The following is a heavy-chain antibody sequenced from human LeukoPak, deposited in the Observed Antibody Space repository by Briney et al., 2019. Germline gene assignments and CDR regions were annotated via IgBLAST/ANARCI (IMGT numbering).Heavy chain of an antibody. CDR3: ARSGYSYGLPGYYYYYMDV. Sequence: TSETLSLTCTVSGGSISSYYWSWIRQPPGKGLEWIGYIYYSGSTNYNPSLKSRVTISVDTSKKQFSLKLSSVTAADTAVYYCARSGYSYGLPGYYYYYMDVWGKGTTVTVSS. J-gene: IGHJ6*03. CDR1: GGSISSYY. V-gene: IGHV4-59*01. CDR2: IYYSGST. D-gene: IGHD5-18*01.